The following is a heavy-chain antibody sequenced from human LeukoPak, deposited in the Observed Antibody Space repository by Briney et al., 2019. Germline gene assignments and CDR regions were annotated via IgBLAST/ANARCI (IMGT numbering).Heavy chain of an antibody. D-gene: IGHD7-27*01. Sequence: GGSLRLSCAASGFTFSSYGMHWVRQAPGKGLEWVSSISSSSSYIYYADSVKGRFTISRDNAKNSLYLQMNSLRAEDTAVYYCARDDQSLGTIDYWGQGTLVTVSS. V-gene: IGHV3-21*01. CDR3: ARDDQSLGTIDY. J-gene: IGHJ4*02. CDR2: ISSSSSYI. CDR1: GFTFSSYG.